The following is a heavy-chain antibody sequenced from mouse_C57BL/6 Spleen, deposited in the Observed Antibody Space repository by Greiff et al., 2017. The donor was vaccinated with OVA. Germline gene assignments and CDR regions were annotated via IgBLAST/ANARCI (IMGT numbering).Heavy chain of an antibody. CDR3: ARNFHYYGSNYWYFDV. J-gene: IGHJ1*03. D-gene: IGHD1-1*01. CDR2: IWSGGST. Sequence: VQRVESGPGLVQPSQSLSITCTVSGFSLTSYGVHWVRQSPGKGLEWLGVIWSGGSTDYNAAFISRLSISKDNSKSQVFFKMNSLQADDTAIYYCARNFHYYGSNYWYFDVWGTGTTVTVSS. CDR1: GFSLTSYG. V-gene: IGHV2-2*01.